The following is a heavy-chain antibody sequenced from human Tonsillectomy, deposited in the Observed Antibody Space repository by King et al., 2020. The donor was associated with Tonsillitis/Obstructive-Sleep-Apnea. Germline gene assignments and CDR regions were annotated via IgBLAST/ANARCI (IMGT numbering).Heavy chain of an antibody. CDR1: GFTFTSSA. CDR2: IVVGSGNT. V-gene: IGHV1-58*01. CDR3: AACDDYSNYYYYYYYMDV. J-gene: IGHJ6*03. Sequence: QLVQSGPEVKKPGTSVKVSCKASGFTFTSSAVQWVRQARGQRLEWIGWIVVGSGNTNYAQTFQERVTITRDMSTSTAYMELSSLRSEDTAVYYCAACDDYSNYYYYYYYMDVWGKGTTVTVSS. D-gene: IGHD4-11*01.